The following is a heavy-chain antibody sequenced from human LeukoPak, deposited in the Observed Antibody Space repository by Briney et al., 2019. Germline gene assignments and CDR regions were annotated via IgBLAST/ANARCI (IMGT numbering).Heavy chain of an antibody. Sequence: ASVKVSCKASGYTFTVYYMHWVRQATGQWLEWMGWMNPNSGNTGYAQKFQGRVTMTRNTSISTAYMELSSLRSEDTAVYYCARGLGNDGIFDYWGQGTLVTVSS. CDR1: GYTFTVYY. V-gene: IGHV1-8*02. CDR2: MNPNSGNT. J-gene: IGHJ4*02. D-gene: IGHD1-1*01. CDR3: ARGLGNDGIFDY.